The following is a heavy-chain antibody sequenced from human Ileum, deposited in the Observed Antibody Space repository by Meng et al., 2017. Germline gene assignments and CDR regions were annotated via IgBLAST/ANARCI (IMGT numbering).Heavy chain of an antibody. CDR1: GYTFTGYY. Sequence: ASVKVSCKASGYTFTGYYMHWVRQAPGQGLEWMGWINPNSGGTNYAQKFQGRVTMTRDTSISTAYMELSRLRSDDTAVYYCARSITMIVVVLTGGVDYWGQGTLVTVSS. D-gene: IGHD3-22*01. J-gene: IGHJ4*02. CDR2: INPNSGGT. CDR3: ARSITMIVVVLTGGVDY. V-gene: IGHV1-2*02.